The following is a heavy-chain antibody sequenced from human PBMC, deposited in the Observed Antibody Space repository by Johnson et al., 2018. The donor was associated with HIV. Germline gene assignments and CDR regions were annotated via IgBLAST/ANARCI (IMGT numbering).Heavy chain of an antibody. CDR2: IRYDGSNK. V-gene: IGHV3-30*02. CDR1: GFTFSSYG. CDR3: ARARQGAVVKWGPGKMDAFDI. Sequence: QVQLVESGGGVVQPGGSLRLSCAASGFTFSSYGMHWVRQAPGKGLEWVAFIRYDGSNKYYADSVKGRFTISRDNSKNTLYLQMNSLRAEDTAVYYCARARQGAVVKWGPGKMDAFDIWGQGTMVTVSS. J-gene: IGHJ3*02. D-gene: IGHD4-23*01.